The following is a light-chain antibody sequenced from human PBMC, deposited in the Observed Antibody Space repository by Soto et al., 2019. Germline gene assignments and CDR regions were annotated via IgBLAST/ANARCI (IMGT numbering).Light chain of an antibody. CDR3: CSYAGYPYV. Sequence: QSVLTQPRSVSGSPGQSVTISCTGTSSDVGGYNYVSWYQQHPGKAPKLMVYDVTKRPSGVPDRFSGSKSGDTASLTISGLQAEDEADYYCCSYAGYPYVFGTGTKVTVL. CDR1: SSDVGGYNY. CDR2: DVT. J-gene: IGLJ1*01. V-gene: IGLV2-11*01.